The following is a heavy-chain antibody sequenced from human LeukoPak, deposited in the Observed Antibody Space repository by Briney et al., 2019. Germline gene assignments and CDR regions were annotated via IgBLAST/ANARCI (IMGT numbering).Heavy chain of an antibody. CDR1: GYTFTSYA. J-gene: IGHJ4*02. Sequence: ASVKVSCKASGYTFTSYAMNWVRQAPGQGLEWMGWINTNTGNPTYAQGFTGRFVFSLDTSVSTAYLQISSLTAEDTAVYYCARDPPQTRYCSGGSCNPAGDYWGQGTLVTVSS. V-gene: IGHV7-4-1*02. D-gene: IGHD2-15*01. CDR3: ARDPPQTRYCSGGSCNPAGDY. CDR2: INTNTGNP.